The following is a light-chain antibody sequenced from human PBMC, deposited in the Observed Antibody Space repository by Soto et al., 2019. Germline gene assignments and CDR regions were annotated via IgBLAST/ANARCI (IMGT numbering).Light chain of an antibody. J-gene: IGKJ1*01. CDR1: QSISTR. CDR3: QQYNIYST. Sequence: DIQWSHFPSAGSAFVGDRVTITGRAVQSISTRLAWYQQKPGKAPKLLIYEACSLESGVPSRFSGSASAKEFTLTISSLQPDDFATYYCQQYNIYSTFGQGTKVDIK. V-gene: IGKV1-5*01. CDR2: EAC.